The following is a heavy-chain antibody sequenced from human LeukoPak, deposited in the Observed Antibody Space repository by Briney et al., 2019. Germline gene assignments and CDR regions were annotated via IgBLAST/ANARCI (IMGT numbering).Heavy chain of an antibody. Sequence: SVKVSCKASGGTFSSYAISWVRQAPGQGLEWMGGIIPIFGTANYAQKFQGRVTITADESTSTAYMELSGLRSEDTAVYYCARLGSTSPGNWYKLFDQWGQGTLVTVSS. CDR3: ARLGSTSPGNWYKLFDQ. CDR2: IIPIFGTA. D-gene: IGHD2-2*01. V-gene: IGHV1-69*13. CDR1: GGTFSSYA. J-gene: IGHJ4*02.